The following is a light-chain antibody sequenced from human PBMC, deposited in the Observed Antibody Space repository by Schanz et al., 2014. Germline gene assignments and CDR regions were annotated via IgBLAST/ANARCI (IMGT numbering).Light chain of an antibody. V-gene: IGKV3-20*01. CDR2: GAF. J-gene: IGKJ1*01. CDR3: QQYGSSPPT. Sequence: EIVLTQSPGTLSFSPGERAALSCRASQTVTSNYLAWYQRKPGQAPRLLIYGAFTRATAIPDRFSGSGSGTDFTLTIIRLEPEDFAVYYCQQYGSSPPTFDQGTKVEIK. CDR1: QTVTSNY.